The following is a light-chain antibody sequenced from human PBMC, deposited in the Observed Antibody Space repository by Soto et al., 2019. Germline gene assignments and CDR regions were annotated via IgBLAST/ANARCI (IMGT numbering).Light chain of an antibody. CDR1: QHVSSH. J-gene: IGKJ2*01. CDR3: QQYQSWPFP. CDR2: AAS. Sequence: ERVMTQSPATLSVSPGEEATLSCRANQHVSSHIAWYQHKPGQAPRLLIHAASTRAPGVPVRFSGSGSGTEFTLTISSLQFEDFAVYYCQQYQSWPFPFGQGTKLEIK. V-gene: IGKV3-15*01.